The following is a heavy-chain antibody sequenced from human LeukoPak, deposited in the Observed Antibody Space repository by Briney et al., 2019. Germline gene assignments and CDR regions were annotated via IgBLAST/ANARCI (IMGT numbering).Heavy chain of an antibody. D-gene: IGHD5-12*01. CDR3: ARRGGYDSGYFDY. Sequence: GESLKISCQGSGYSFTSYWITWVRQMPGKGLEWMGRIDPSDSYTNYSPSFQGHVTISTDKSISTAYLQWSSLKASDTAMYYCARRGGYDSGYFDYCGQGTLVTVSS. CDR2: IDPSDSYT. V-gene: IGHV5-10-1*01. CDR1: GYSFTSYW. J-gene: IGHJ4*02.